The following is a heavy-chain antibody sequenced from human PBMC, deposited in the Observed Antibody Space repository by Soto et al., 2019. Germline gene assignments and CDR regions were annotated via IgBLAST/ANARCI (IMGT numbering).Heavy chain of an antibody. D-gene: IGHD2-2*02. V-gene: IGHV1-2*02. CDR1: GYTFTGYY. Sequence: QVQLVQSGAEVKKPGASVKVSCKASGYTFTGYYMHWVRQAPGQGLEWMGWINPNSGGTNYAQKFQGRVTMTRDTSISTAYMELSRLRSDDTAVYYCARDASGYDPIVGVPAAIDYWGQGTLVTVSS. CDR3: ARDASGYDPIVGVPAAIDY. J-gene: IGHJ4*02. CDR2: INPNSGGT.